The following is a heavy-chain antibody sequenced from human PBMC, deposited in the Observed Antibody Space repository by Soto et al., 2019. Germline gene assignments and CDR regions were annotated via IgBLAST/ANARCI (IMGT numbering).Heavy chain of an antibody. CDR3: ATSPGSVAGDY. D-gene: IGHD6-13*01. CDR2: IYDSGST. V-gene: IGHV4-4*02. CDR1: GDSISNSIC. J-gene: IGHJ4*02. Sequence: QVQLQESGPGLVKPSGTLSLTCAVSGDSISNSICWSWVRQPPGKGLEWIGEIYDSGSTNYDPSLRSRVTISVEKSKNQCSLKLSSVTAADTAVYYCATSPGSVAGDYWGQGTLVTVSS.